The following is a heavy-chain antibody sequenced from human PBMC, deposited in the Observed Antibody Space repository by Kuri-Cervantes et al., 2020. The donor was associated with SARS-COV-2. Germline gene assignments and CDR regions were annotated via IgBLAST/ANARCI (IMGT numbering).Heavy chain of an antibody. D-gene: IGHD2/OR15-2a*01. CDR1: GFTFDDYA. CDR3: ANSRSDSVYYYMDV. V-gene: IGHV3-43D*03. CDR2: ISWDGGST. Sequence: GESLKISCAASGFTFDDYAMHWVRQAPGKGLEWVSLISWDGGSTYYGDSVKGRFTISRDNSKNTLYLQMNSLRVEDTAVYYCANSRSDSVYYYMDVWGTGTTVTVSS. J-gene: IGHJ6*03.